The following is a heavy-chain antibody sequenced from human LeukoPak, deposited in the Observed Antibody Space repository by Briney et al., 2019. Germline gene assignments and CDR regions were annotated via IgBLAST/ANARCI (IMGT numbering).Heavy chain of an antibody. CDR2: IYTSGST. CDR1: GGSISSYY. CDR3: ARETPVRPFDY. V-gene: IGHV4-4*07. J-gene: IGHJ4*02. Sequence: PSETLSVTCTVSGGSISSYYWSWIRQPAGKGLEWIGRIYTSGSTNYNPSLKSRVTISVDKSKNQFSLKLSSVTAADTAVYYCARETPVRPFDYWGQGTLVTVSS. D-gene: IGHD2-8*01.